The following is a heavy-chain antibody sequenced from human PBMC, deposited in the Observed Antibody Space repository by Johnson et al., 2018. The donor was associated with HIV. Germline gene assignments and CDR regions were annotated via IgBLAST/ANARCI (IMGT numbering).Heavy chain of an antibody. Sequence: QVQLVESGGGVVQPGRSLRLSCAASGFTFSTYGMHWVRQAPGKGLEWVAVMWYDGSNKYYADSVKGRFTISRDNAKNSLYLPINSLRAEDTALYYCARGLRGYSYVDSFDIWGQGTMVTGSS. CDR3: ARGLRGYSYVDSFDI. CDR2: MWYDGSNK. D-gene: IGHD5-18*01. V-gene: IGHV3-33*01. CDR1: GFTFSTYG. J-gene: IGHJ3*02.